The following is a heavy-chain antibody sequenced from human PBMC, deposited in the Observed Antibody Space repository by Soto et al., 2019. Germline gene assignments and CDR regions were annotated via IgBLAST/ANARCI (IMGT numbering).Heavy chain of an antibody. Sequence: SETRSHTCTVSNGSISDFYWSWIRQPPGKGLEYIGHFSYTGSPNYNPSLSSRVTVSVDTSNNQFSLILRSVTAADTAVYYCARDLTHSWSLYYYYGMDVWGQGTTVTVSS. D-gene: IGHD2-21*01. CDR2: FSYTGSP. J-gene: IGHJ6*02. CDR3: ARDLTHSWSLYYYYGMDV. CDR1: NGSISDFY. V-gene: IGHV4-59*01.